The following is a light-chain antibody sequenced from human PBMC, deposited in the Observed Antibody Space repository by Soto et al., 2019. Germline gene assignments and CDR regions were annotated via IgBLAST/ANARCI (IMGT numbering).Light chain of an antibody. CDR2: DAS. V-gene: IGKV3-11*01. Sequence: EIVLTQSPATLPLSPGERATLSCRASQSVSSYLAWYQQKPGQAPRLLIYDASNRATGIPARFSGSGSGKDFPLTISSLEPEYFAVYYCQQRSNWPLTFGGGTKVEIK. J-gene: IGKJ4*01. CDR1: QSVSSY. CDR3: QQRSNWPLT.